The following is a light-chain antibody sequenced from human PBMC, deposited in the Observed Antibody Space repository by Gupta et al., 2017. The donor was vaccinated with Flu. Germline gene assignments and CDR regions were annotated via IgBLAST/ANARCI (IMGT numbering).Light chain of an antibody. CDR2: EAN. Sequence: QSALTQPPSASGSPGQSVTISCTGTSSDVGGYNYVSWYQQHPGKAPKLIIYEANKRPSGVPDRFSGSKSGNTASLTVSGLLAEDEADYYCCSYGGSKFFGGGTKLTVL. J-gene: IGLJ2*01. CDR3: CSYGGSKF. CDR1: SSDVGGYNY. V-gene: IGLV2-8*01.